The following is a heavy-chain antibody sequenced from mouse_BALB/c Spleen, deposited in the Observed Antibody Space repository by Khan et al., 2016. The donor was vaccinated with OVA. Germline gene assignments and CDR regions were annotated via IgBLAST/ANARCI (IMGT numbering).Heavy chain of an antibody. CDR1: GYSFTTYY. Sequence: VQLQQSGPELMKPGTSVKISCKASGYSFTTYYIHWVMQSHGKSLEWIGYIDPFSGDTTFNQKFKGKATLTVDKSSSTAYIHLSNLTSEDSAIYYCTRNGYVAWFTYWGQGTLVTVSA. J-gene: IGHJ3*01. CDR2: IDPFSGDT. CDR3: TRNGYVAWFTY. D-gene: IGHD2-2*01. V-gene: IGHV1S135*01.